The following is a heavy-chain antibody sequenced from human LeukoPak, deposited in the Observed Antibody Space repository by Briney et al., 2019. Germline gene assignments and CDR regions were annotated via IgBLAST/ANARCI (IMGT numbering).Heavy chain of an antibody. CDR2: TYYRSKWYN. Sequence: SQTLSLTCAISGDSVSSNSAAWNWIRQSPSRGLEWQGRTYYRSKWYNDYAVSMKSRITINPDTSKDQFSLQLNSVTPEYTAVYYCARDAGSGWSSFDYWGQGTLVTVSS. J-gene: IGHJ4*02. CDR3: ARDAGSGWSSFDY. CDR1: GDSVSSNSAA. V-gene: IGHV6-1*01. D-gene: IGHD6-19*01.